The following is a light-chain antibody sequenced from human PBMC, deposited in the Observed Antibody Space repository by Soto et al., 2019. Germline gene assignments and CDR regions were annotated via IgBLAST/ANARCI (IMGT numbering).Light chain of an antibody. CDR2: AAS. J-gene: IGKJ4*01. CDR1: QGISRW. CDR3: XQANSFPYT. V-gene: IGKV1-12*02. Sequence: DIQMTQSPSSVSASVGDRVTITCRASQGISRWLAWYQQKPGKAPKLLIYAASSLQSGVPSRFSGSGSGTDXXXXXXXXXXEDFAXXSXXQANSFPYTFGGGTKVEIK.